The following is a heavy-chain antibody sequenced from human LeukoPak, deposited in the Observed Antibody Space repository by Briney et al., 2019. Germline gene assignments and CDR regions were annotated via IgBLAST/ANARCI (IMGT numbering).Heavy chain of an antibody. CDR2: IYYSGRT. CDR1: GGSISSGDYY. J-gene: IGHJ4*02. D-gene: IGHD3-22*01. Sequence: SETLSLTCTVSGGSISSGDYYWSWIRQPPGKGLEWIGYIYYSGRTNYNPSLRSRLTMSVDTSRNQVSLKLSSVTAADTAVYYCARMYSSDSYYFDYWGQGTLVTVSS. V-gene: IGHV4-30-4*01. CDR3: ARMYSSDSYYFDY.